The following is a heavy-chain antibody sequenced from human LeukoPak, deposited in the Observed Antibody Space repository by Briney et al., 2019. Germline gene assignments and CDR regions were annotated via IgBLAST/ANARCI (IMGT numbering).Heavy chain of an antibody. CDR3: ARGSRQQLPPPHYYYYYYMDV. CDR2: ISSSSSYI. V-gene: IGHV3-21*01. Sequence: GGSLRLSCAASGFTFSSYSMNWVRQAPGKGLEWVSSISSSSSYIYYADSAKGRFTISRDNAKNSLYLQMNSLRAEDAAVYYCARGSRQQLPPPHYYYYYYMDVWGKGTTVTVSS. CDR1: GFTFSSYS. J-gene: IGHJ6*03. D-gene: IGHD6-13*01.